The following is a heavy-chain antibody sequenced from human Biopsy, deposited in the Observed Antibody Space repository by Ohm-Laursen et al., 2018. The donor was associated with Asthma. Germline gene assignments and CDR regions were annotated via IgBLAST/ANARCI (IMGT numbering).Heavy chain of an antibody. D-gene: IGHD3-3*01. J-gene: IGHJ6*02. CDR3: ARGPEWNGLDV. Sequence: TLSLTCSVYGGSLRGYVWTWIRQPPGKGLEWIGESTQGGGTTFNPSLKSRVTISIDSSKSQLSLKVRSVTAADAAVYYCARGPEWNGLDVWGQGTTVTVSS. V-gene: IGHV4-34*01. CDR2: STQGGGT. CDR1: GGSLRGYV.